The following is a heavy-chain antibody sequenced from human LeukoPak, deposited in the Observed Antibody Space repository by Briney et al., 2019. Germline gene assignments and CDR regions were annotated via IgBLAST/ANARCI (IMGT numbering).Heavy chain of an antibody. CDR1: GFTFSSYS. D-gene: IGHD3-9*01. CDR2: ISSSSSYI. J-gene: IGHJ1*01. V-gene: IGHV3-21*01. Sequence: PGGSLRLSCAASGFTFSSYSMNWVRQAPGKGLEWVSSISSSSSYIYYADSVKGRFTISRDNAKNSLYLQMNSLRAEDTAVYYCVRGDFDWGHAEYFQHWGQGTLVTVSS. CDR3: VRGDFDWGHAEYFQH.